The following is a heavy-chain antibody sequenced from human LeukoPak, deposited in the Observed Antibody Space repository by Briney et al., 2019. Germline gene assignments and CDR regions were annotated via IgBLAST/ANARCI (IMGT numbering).Heavy chain of an antibody. CDR2: INHSGST. J-gene: IGHJ5*02. D-gene: IGHD1-14*01. Sequence: SETLSLTCAVYGGSFSGYYWSWIRQPPGKGLEWIGEINHSGSTNYNPSLKSRVTISVDTSKNQFSLKLSSVTAADTAVYYCARDDAPVDRGFDPWGQGTLVTVSS. V-gene: IGHV4-34*01. CDR3: ARDDAPVDRGFDP. CDR1: GGSFSGYY.